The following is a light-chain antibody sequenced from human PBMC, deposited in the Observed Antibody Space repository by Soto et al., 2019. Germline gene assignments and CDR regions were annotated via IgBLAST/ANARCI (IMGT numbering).Light chain of an antibody. Sequence: EILLTQSPVTLALSPGERATLSCRASQSVSSSYLACYQQKPGQAPRLLIYGAYNRATGIPPRFSGSGSGTDFTHTISSLEPEDSAVYYCQQRHMWPITFGQGTRLEIK. CDR2: GAY. J-gene: IGKJ5*01. V-gene: IGKV3D-20*02. CDR3: QQRHMWPIT. CDR1: QSVSSSY.